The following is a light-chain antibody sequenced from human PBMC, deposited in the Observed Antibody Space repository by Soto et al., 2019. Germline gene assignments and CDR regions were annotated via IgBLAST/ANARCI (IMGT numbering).Light chain of an antibody. Sequence: EIQMTHSPSSVAASVGCRCNITCRASQGISTWLDWYQQKAGKAPNLLIYGASNLHSGVPSRLSGSGYGTNLTITISSMQPEDFETYYCQQANSFPITFGHGTRLEIK. J-gene: IGKJ5*01. CDR1: QGISTW. CDR3: QQANSFPIT. V-gene: IGKV1-12*01. CDR2: GAS.